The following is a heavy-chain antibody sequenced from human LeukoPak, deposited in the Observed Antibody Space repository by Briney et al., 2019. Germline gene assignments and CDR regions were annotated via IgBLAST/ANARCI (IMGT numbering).Heavy chain of an antibody. Sequence: GGSLRLSCAASGFTFSSYGMHWVRQAPGKGLEWVAFIRYDGSNKYYADSVKGRFTISRDNSKNTLYLQMNSLRAEDTAVYYCAKDPLQYDSSGHFDYWGQGTLVTVSS. CDR2: IRYDGSNK. CDR1: GFTFSSYG. CDR3: AKDPLQYDSSGHFDY. J-gene: IGHJ4*02. D-gene: IGHD3-22*01. V-gene: IGHV3-30*02.